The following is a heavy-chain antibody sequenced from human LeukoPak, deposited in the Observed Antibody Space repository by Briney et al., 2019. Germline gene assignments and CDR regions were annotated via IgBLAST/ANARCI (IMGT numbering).Heavy chain of an antibody. CDR3: VKTGLRGDYFASIEFDPEKYYYYYMGF. CDR1: GLTFDDYA. D-gene: IGHD4-17*01. Sequence: GGSLRLSCAASGLTFDDYAMHWVRQAPGKGLECVSLISGDGGSTYYADSVKGRFTISRDNGKNSLYLQMNSLRTEDTALYYCVKTGLRGDYFASIEFDPEKYYYYYMGFWGKGTTVTVSS. CDR2: ISGDGGST. J-gene: IGHJ6*03. V-gene: IGHV3-43*02.